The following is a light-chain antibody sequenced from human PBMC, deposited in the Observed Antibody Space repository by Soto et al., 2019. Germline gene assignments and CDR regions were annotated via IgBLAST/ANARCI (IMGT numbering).Light chain of an antibody. CDR3: QQYYKTRGT. CDR2: WAS. CDR1: QSVLYSSNNKNY. V-gene: IGKV4-1*01. Sequence: DIVMTQSPDSLAVSLGERATINCKSSQSVLYSSNNKNYLAWYQQKPGQPPKLLIYWASTRESGVPDRFSGSGSGTDFPLTSSSLQAEDVGVYYCQQYYKTRGTFGKGTKVEI. J-gene: IGKJ1*01.